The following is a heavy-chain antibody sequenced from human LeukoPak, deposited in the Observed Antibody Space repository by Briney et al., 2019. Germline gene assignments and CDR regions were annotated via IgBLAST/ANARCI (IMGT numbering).Heavy chain of an antibody. J-gene: IGHJ4*02. Sequence: PGGSLRLSCAASGFTFSSYNMNWVRQAPGKGLEWVSSITSGGSYRFYADPVKGRFTISRDNAKNSLYLQMNSLRAEDTAVYYCARGIHRRVPKENFEYWGQGTLVTVSS. CDR1: GFTFSSYN. V-gene: IGHV3-21*01. CDR2: ITSGGSYR. D-gene: IGHD4/OR15-4a*01. CDR3: ARGIHRRVPKENFEY.